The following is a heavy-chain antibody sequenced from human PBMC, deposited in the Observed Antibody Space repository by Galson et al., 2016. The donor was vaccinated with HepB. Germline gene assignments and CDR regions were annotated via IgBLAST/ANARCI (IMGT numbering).Heavy chain of an antibody. CDR2: ISYDGSNK. J-gene: IGHJ4*02. V-gene: IGHV3-30*18. D-gene: IGHD3-16*02. Sequence: SLRLSCAASGFTFSSYGMHWVRQAPGKGLEWVAFISYDGSNKYYADSVKGRFTISRDNSKNTLYLQMNSLRAEDTAVYYCAKGGPQAMITFGGFIADFDYWGQGALVTVSS. CDR3: AKGGPQAMITFGGFIADFDY. CDR1: GFTFSSYG.